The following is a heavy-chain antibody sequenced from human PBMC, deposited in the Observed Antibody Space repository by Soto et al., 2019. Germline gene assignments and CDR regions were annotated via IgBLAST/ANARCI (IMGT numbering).Heavy chain of an antibody. Sequence: GESLKISCQGSGFSFSNYWIGWVRQMPGKGLEWMGIIYPGDSDTRYSPSFQGQVTISADKSISTAYLQWSSLKASDTAMYYCARPDYYDSSGYYFGHWGQGTLVTVSS. V-gene: IGHV5-51*01. CDR2: IYPGDSDT. J-gene: IGHJ4*02. CDR3: ARPDYYDSSGYYFGH. D-gene: IGHD3-22*01. CDR1: GFSFSNYW.